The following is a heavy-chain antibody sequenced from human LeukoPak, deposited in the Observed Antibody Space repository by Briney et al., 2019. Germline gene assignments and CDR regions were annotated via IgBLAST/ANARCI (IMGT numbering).Heavy chain of an antibody. J-gene: IGHJ4*02. V-gene: IGHV3-21*01. CDR1: GFTFNGYS. D-gene: IGHD4-17*01. CDR3: AGNRGDPSYFDY. CDR2: ISTSSSYI. Sequence: GGSLRLSCTASGFTFNGYSMNWVRQAPGKGLEWVSSISTSSSYIYYADSVKGRFTISRNNPKNSLYLQMNSLRAEDTAVYYCAGNRGDPSYFDYWGQGTLVTVSS.